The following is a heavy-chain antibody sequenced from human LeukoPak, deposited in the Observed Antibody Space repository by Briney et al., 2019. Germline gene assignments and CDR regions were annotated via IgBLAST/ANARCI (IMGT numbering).Heavy chain of an antibody. CDR2: IYYSGST. J-gene: IGHJ5*02. CDR1: GGSISSGGYY. Sequence: SGTLSLTCTVSGGSISSGGYYWSWIRQHPGKGLVWIGYIYYSGSTYYHHYLNSRVTISVDTYKNQFSLKLSSVTAADKAVYYCARVPYATVVTMYWFDPWGQGTLVTVSS. D-gene: IGHD4-23*01. CDR3: ARVPYATVVTMYWFDP. V-gene: IGHV4-31*03.